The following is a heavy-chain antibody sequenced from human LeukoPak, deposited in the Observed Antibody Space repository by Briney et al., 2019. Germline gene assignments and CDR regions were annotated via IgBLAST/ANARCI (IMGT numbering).Heavy chain of an antibody. CDR1: GGSISDYY. Sequence: SETLSLTCTVSGGSISDYYWSWIRQPAGKGLEWIGRIYTSGSTNYNPSLKSRVTMSVDTSKNQFSLKLSSVTAADTAVYYCARDRLYSGSYDYFDYWGQGTLVTASS. J-gene: IGHJ4*02. V-gene: IGHV4-4*07. CDR2: IYTSGST. CDR3: ARDRLYSGSYDYFDY. D-gene: IGHD1-26*01.